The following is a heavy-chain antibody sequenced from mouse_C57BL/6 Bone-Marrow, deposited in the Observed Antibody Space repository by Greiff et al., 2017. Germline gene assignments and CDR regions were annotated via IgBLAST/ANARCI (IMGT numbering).Heavy chain of an antibody. CDR1: GYTFTDYN. Sequence: VQLQQSGPELVKPGASVKIPCKASGYTFTDYNMDWVKQSHGKSLEWIGDINPNNGGTIYNQKFKGKATLTVDKSSSTAYMELRSLTSEDTAVYYCARERIVYYGSIFDVWGTGTTVTVSS. CDR3: ARERIVYYGSIFDV. D-gene: IGHD1-1*01. CDR2: INPNNGGT. J-gene: IGHJ1*03. V-gene: IGHV1-18*01.